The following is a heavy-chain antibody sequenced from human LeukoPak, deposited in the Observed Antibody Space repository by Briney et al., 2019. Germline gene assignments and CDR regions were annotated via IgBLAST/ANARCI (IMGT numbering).Heavy chain of an antibody. V-gene: IGHV3-43*01. J-gene: IGHJ4*02. CDR3: AKDSLRGYSYGIDY. CDR2: ISWDGGST. D-gene: IGHD5-18*01. CDR1: GFIYDDYT. Sequence: GGSLRLSCAASGFIYDDYTMHWVRHATGKGLEWVSLISWDGGSTYYAESVKGRFTISRDNSKNSLYLQMNSLRTEDTALYYCAKDSLRGYSYGIDYWGQGTLVTVSS.